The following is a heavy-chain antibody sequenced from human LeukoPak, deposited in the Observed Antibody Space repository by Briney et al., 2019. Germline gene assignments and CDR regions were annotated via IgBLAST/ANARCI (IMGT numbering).Heavy chain of an antibody. CDR1: GFTVSSNY. V-gene: IGHV3-53*01. CDR3: VGSYYPAPFDY. D-gene: IGHD3-10*01. Sequence: GGSLRLSCAASGFTVSSNYMSWVRQAPGKGLEWVSVLYSGGTTYYADSVKGRFTISRDNSKNTLYLQMNSLRAEDTAVYYCVGSYYPAPFDYWGQGSLVTVSS. J-gene: IGHJ4*02. CDR2: LYSGGTT.